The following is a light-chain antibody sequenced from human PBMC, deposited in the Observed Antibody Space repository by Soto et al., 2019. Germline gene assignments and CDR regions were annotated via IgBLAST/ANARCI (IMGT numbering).Light chain of an antibody. V-gene: IGLV2-14*03. CDR3: TSYTESSTLSPDV. CDR2: DVS. CDR1: SSDVGGYNY. J-gene: IGLJ1*01. Sequence: QSVLTQPASVSGSPGQSITISCTGTSSDVGGYNYVSWYQHHPGKAPKLMIYDVSNRPSGVSNRFSGSKFGNTASLIISGLQAEDEVVYYGTSYTESSTLSPDVSGTGAKVPV.